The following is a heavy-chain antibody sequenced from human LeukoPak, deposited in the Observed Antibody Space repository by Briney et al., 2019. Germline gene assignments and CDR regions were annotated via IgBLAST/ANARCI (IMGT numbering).Heavy chain of an antibody. CDR3: AHRGSSSWYFDY. Sequence: TLSLTCTVSGGSMNSYYWSWVRQPPGKGLEWIALIYWDDDKRYSPSLKSRLTITKDTSKNQVVLTMTNMDPVDTATYYCAHRGSSSWYFDYWGQGTLVTVSS. J-gene: IGHJ4*02. V-gene: IGHV2-5*08. CDR1: GGSMNSYYW. D-gene: IGHD6-13*01. CDR2: IYWDDDK.